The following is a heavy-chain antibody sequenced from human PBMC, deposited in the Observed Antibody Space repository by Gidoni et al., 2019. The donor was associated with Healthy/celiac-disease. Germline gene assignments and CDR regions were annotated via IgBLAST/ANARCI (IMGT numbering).Heavy chain of an antibody. Sequence: EVQRVESGGGLLRPGGALRLSWSAAGFTFSSYAMHWVRQAPGKGLEYVSAISSNGGSTYYADSVKGRFTISRDNSKNTLYLQMSSLRAEDTAVYYCVKSGESPVDYWGQGTLVTVSS. CDR1: GFTFSSYA. CDR3: VKSGESPVDY. CDR2: ISSNGGST. V-gene: IGHV3-64D*06. J-gene: IGHJ4*02.